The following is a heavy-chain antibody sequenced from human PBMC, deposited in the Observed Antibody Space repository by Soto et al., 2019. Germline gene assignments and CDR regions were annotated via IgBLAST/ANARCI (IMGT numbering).Heavy chain of an antibody. CDR3: AKDLYYDFWSGYYLGDAFDI. V-gene: IGHV3-23*01. J-gene: IGHJ3*02. CDR2: ISGSGGST. D-gene: IGHD3-3*01. CDR1: GFTFSSYA. Sequence: GGSLRLSCAASGFTFSSYAMSWVRQAPGKGLEWVSAISGSGGSTYYADSVKGRFTISRDNSKNTLYLQMNSLRAEDTAVYYCAKDLYYDFWSGYYLGDAFDIWGQGTMVTVSS.